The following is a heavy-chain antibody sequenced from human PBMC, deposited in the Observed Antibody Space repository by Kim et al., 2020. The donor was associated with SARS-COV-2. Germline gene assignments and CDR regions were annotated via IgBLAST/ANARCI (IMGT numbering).Heavy chain of an antibody. J-gene: IGHJ4*02. D-gene: IGHD5-12*01. CDR1: GGSFSGYY. CDR2: INHSGST. V-gene: IGHV4-34*01. CDR3: ARGDIVATSQAIYFDY. Sequence: SETLSLTCAVYGGSFSGYYWSWIRQPPGKGLEWIGEINHSGSTNYNPFLKSRVTISVDTSKNQFSLKLSSVTAADTAVYYCARGDIVATSQAIYFDYWGQGTLVTVSS.